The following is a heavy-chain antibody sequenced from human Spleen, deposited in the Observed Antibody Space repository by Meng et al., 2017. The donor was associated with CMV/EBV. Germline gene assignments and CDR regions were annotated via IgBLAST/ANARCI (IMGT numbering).Heavy chain of an antibody. Sequence: HVPLAQSGAEVKKPGASVKVACKASGYTFTGYYMHWVRQAPGQGLEWMGWINPNSGGTNYAQKFQGRVTMTRDTSISTAYMELSRLRSDDTAVYYCARAAWYYYGSGSPNYWGQGTLVTVSS. D-gene: IGHD3-10*01. CDR1: GYTFTGYY. CDR2: INPNSGGT. V-gene: IGHV1-2*02. J-gene: IGHJ4*02. CDR3: ARAAWYYYGSGSPNY.